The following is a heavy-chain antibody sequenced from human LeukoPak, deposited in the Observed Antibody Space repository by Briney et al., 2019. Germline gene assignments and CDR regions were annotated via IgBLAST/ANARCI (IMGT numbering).Heavy chain of an antibody. V-gene: IGHV3-33*06. Sequence: PGGSLRLSCAASGFTFSSYGMHWVRQAPGKGLEWVAVIWYDGSNKYYADSVKGRFTISRDNSKNTLYLQMNSLRAEDTAVYYCAKGSLGYCSGGSCYWGQGTLVTASS. CDR2: IWYDGSNK. J-gene: IGHJ4*02. CDR3: AKGSLGYCSGGSCY. D-gene: IGHD2-15*01. CDR1: GFTFSSYG.